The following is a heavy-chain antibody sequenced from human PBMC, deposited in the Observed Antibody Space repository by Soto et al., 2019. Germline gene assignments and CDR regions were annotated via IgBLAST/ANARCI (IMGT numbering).Heavy chain of an antibody. Sequence: GASVKVSCKASGYAFTSYPMHWVRQDPGQRLEWMGWINGGNGNTKYSQKFQGRVTITRDTSASTAYMELSSLRSEDTAVYYCARGTWDYYGSGSSYGMDVWGQGTTVTVSS. J-gene: IGHJ6*02. CDR3: ARGTWDYYGSGSSYGMDV. V-gene: IGHV1-3*01. D-gene: IGHD3-10*01. CDR1: GYAFTSYP. CDR2: INGGNGNT.